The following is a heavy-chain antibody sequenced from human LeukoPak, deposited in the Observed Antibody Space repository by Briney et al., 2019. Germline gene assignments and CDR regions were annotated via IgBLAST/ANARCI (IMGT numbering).Heavy chain of an antibody. CDR3: ARGGYYGSGSYPDY. V-gene: IGHV3-21*01. CDR1: GFTFSTYT. J-gene: IGHJ4*02. Sequence: GGSLRLSCAASGFTFSTYTMNWVRQAPGKGLEWVSSISSSSTYIYYADSVKGRFTISRENAKNSLYLQMDSLRAGDTAVYYCARGGYYGSGSYPDYWGQGTLVTVSS. D-gene: IGHD3-10*01. CDR2: ISSSSTYI.